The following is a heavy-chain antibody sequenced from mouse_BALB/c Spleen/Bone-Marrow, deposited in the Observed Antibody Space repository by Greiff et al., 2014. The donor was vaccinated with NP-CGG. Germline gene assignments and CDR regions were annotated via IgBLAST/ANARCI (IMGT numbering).Heavy chain of an antibody. V-gene: IGHV5-6-5*01. CDR3: ARHYGYVDAMDY. Sequence: EVKLVESGGGLVKPGESLKFSCAASGITVSSYTMSWVRQTPEKRLEWVASITGGGTTYYPDSVKGRFTISRDNARNILYLQVSSLRTDDTAIYYCARHYGYVDAMDYWGQGTSVTVSS. J-gene: IGHJ4*01. CDR1: GITVSSYT. CDR2: ITGGGTT. D-gene: IGHD1-2*01.